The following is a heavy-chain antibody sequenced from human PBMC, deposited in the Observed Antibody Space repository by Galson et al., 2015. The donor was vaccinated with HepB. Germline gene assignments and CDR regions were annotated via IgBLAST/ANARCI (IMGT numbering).Heavy chain of an antibody. CDR1: GFTFNSYS. Sequence: SLRLSCAASGFTFNSYSMNWVRQAPGKGLEWVSSIDSSSTYIYYADSVKGRFTISRDNAKNSLYLQMNSLRAEDTAVYYCARDRLMGVATIGYWGQGTLVTVSS. V-gene: IGHV3-21*01. D-gene: IGHD5-12*01. J-gene: IGHJ4*02. CDR3: ARDRLMGVATIGY. CDR2: IDSSSTYI.